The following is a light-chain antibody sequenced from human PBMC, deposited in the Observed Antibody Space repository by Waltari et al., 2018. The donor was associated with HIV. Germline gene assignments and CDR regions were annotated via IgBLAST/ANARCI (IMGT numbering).Light chain of an antibody. CDR3: GTWDTSLRAVV. CDR2: ESN. J-gene: IGLJ2*01. CDR1: TSNLGHNF. Sequence: QSVLTQPPSVSAAPEQTVTISCSGSTSNLGHNFVSWYQHLPGTAPKLLIFESNKRPSGIPDRFSGSQSGTSATLAISGLQTGDEAAYYCGTWDTSLRAVVFGGGTKLTVL. V-gene: IGLV1-51*02.